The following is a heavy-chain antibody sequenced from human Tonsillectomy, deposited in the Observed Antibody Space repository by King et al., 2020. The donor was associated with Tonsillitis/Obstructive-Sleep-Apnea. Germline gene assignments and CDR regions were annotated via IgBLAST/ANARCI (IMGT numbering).Heavy chain of an antibody. CDR3: TRRDCNSTSCSDY. D-gene: IGHD2-2*01. Sequence: VQLVESGGGLVQPGGSLKLSCTASGFTFSGSAMHWVRQASGKGLEWVGRIRSKANSYATAYAASVKGRFTISRDDSKNTAYLQMNSVKTEDTAVYYCTRRDCNSTSCSDYWGQGTLVTVSS. CDR1: GFTFSGSA. J-gene: IGHJ4*02. CDR2: IRSKANSYAT. V-gene: IGHV3-73*01.